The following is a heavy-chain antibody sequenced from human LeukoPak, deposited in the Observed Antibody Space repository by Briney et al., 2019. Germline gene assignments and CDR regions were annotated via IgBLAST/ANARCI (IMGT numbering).Heavy chain of an antibody. V-gene: IGHV3-23*01. CDR2: ISGSGANT. D-gene: IGHD6-19*01. CDR1: EFTFDSYA. Sequence: SGGSLRLSCAASEFTFDSYAMNWVRQAPGKGLEWVSAISGSGANTYYANSVKGRFTISRDNSKSTLFLQMDSLRAEDTAIHYCAKTSVSSGWPELFDFWGQGTLVTVSS. CDR3: AKTSVSSGWPELFDF. J-gene: IGHJ4*02.